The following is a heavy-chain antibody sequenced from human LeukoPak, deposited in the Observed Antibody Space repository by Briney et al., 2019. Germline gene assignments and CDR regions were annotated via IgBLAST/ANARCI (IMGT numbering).Heavy chain of an antibody. CDR1: GFSFSSYE. J-gene: IGHJ6*04. CDR2: ISASGTLT. Sequence: GVSLRLSCAASGFSFSSYEMNWVRQAPGKGLEWISYISASGTLTHYADSVEGRFTISRDNAKNSLYLQMNSLRGEDTAVYYCARDGTPIHSSGWVYMDVWGKGTTVTISS. D-gene: IGHD6-25*01. CDR3: ARDGTPIHSSGWVYMDV. V-gene: IGHV3-48*03.